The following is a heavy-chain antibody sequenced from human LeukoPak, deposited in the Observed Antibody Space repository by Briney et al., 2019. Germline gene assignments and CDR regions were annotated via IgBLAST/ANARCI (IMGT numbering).Heavy chain of an antibody. D-gene: IGHD3-22*01. V-gene: IGHV3-74*01. CDR1: GFTFSSYW. CDR2: INSDGSST. Sequence: PGGSLRLSCAASGFTFSSYWMHWVRQAPGKGLVWVSGINSDGSSTSYADSVKGRFTISRDNAKNTLYLQMNSLRAEDTAVYYCARAYYYDSSSYYRNHFDYWGQGTLVTVSS. J-gene: IGHJ4*02. CDR3: ARAYYYDSSSYYRNHFDY.